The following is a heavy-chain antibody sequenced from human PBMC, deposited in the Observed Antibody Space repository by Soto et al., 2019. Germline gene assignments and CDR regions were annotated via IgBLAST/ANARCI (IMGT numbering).Heavy chain of an antibody. Sequence: QVQLQESGPGLVKPSQTLSLTCTVSGGSISSGDYYWSWIRQPPGKGLEWIGYIYYSGSTYYNPSLPRRVXXXVXXSTNHFSLKLSSVTAADTAVYYCARERPDGSRLDPWGQGTLVTVSS. CDR2: IYYSGST. V-gene: IGHV4-30-4*01. D-gene: IGHD6-13*01. CDR1: GGSISSGDYY. CDR3: ARERPDGSRLDP. J-gene: IGHJ5*02.